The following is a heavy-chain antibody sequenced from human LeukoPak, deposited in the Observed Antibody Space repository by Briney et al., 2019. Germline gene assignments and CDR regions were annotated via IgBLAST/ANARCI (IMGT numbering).Heavy chain of an antibody. CDR3: ARGDDPNAFDI. CDR2: IYYSGSI. Sequence: SETLSLTCTVSGGSISSGGYYWSWIRQHPGKGLEWIGYIYYSGSIYYNPSLKSRVTISVDTSKNQFSLKLSSVTAADTAVYYCARGDDPNAFDIWGQGTMVTVSS. J-gene: IGHJ3*02. CDR1: GGSISSGGYY. V-gene: IGHV4-31*03.